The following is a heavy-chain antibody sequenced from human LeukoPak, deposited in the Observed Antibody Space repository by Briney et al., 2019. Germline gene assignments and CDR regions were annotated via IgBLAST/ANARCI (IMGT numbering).Heavy chain of an antibody. V-gene: IGHV1-8*01. CDR3: GKGFRIAAAGTVGY. D-gene: IGHD6-13*01. J-gene: IGHJ4*02. CDR1: GYTFTSYD. Sequence: ASVKVSCKASGYTFTSYDINWVRQATGQGLEWVGWMNPISGSTDYAQKFQGRVTMTRNTSISTAYMELSSLKSEDPAVYYCGKGFRIAAAGTVGYWGQGTLVTVSS. CDR2: MNPISGST.